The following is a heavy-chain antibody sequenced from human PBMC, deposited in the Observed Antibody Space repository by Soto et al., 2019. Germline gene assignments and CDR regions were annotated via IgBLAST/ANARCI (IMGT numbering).Heavy chain of an antibody. J-gene: IGHJ5*02. CDR3: AHGFYPPLESNIVLVPAAIPWFDP. D-gene: IGHD2-2*01. V-gene: IGHV2-5*02. CDR2: IYWDDDK. CDR1: GFSLSTSGVG. Sequence: SGPTLVNPTQTLTLTCTFSGFSLSTSGVGVGWIRQPPGKALEWLGIIYWDDDKRYSPSLKSRLNNNKETSKNQVVLTMTDMDLVDTATYYCAHGFYPPLESNIVLVPAAIPWFDPWGQGTLVTVSS.